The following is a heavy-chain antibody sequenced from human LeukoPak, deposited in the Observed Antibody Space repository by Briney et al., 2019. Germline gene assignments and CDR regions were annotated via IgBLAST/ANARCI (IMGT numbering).Heavy chain of an antibody. Sequence: GGSLRLSCAASGFTFSSYAMHWVRQAPGKGPEWVAVISYDGSNKYYADSVKGRFTISRDNSKNTLYLQMNSLRAEDTAVYYCARDPAGSGSYYKGFDYWGQGTLVTVSS. CDR2: ISYDGSNK. D-gene: IGHD3-10*01. CDR1: GFTFSSYA. V-gene: IGHV3-30*01. CDR3: ARDPAGSGSYYKGFDY. J-gene: IGHJ4*02.